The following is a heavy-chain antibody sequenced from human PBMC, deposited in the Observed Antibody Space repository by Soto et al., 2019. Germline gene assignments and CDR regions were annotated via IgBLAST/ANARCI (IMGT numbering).Heavy chain of an antibody. CDR2: TRKKANSYTT. V-gene: IGHV3-72*01. CDR3: ARSGSSTSCYDY. Sequence: EVQLVESGGGLVQPGGSLRLSCAASGFTFSDHYIDWVRQAPGKGLEWVGRTRKKANSYTTEYAASVKGRFTISRDESKNSPYLEMDSLKTEDTAVYYCARSGSSTSCYDYWGQGTLVTVSP. J-gene: IGHJ4*02. CDR1: GFTFSDHY. D-gene: IGHD2-2*01.